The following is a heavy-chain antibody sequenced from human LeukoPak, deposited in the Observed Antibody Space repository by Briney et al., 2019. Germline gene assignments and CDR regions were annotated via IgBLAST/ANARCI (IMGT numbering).Heavy chain of an antibody. J-gene: IGHJ4*02. D-gene: IGHD6-25*01. CDR2: LDPEDGET. CDR3: ARVGTGYPLDS. Sequence: ASVKVSCKVSGHTLTNLSTHWVRQTPGGGLQWMGGLDPEDGETIYAQKFQGRVTMTEDTSTDTAYLELSSLRSEDTAVYYCARVGTGYPLDSWGQGTLVTVSS. V-gene: IGHV1-24*01. CDR1: GHTLTNLS.